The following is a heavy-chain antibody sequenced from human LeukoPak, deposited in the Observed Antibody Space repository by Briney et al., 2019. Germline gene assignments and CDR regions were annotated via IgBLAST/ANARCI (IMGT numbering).Heavy chain of an antibody. J-gene: IGHJ4*02. D-gene: IGHD6-19*01. CDR1: GYTYSSYG. V-gene: IGHV1-18*01. Sequence: GASVKVSCKASGYTYSSYGISWVRQAPGQGLEWMGWISGHNGNTNYVQKIQGRVTMTTDTSTSTAYMELRSLRSDDTAVYYCARLGYSSGWYEFDYWGQGTLVTVSS. CDR2: ISGHNGNT. CDR3: ARLGYSSGWYEFDY.